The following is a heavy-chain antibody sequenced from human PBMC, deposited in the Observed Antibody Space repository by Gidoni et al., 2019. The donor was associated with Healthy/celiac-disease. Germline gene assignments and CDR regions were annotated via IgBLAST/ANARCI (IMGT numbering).Heavy chain of an antibody. V-gene: IGHV4-34*01. CDR2: INHSGST. J-gene: IGHJ3*02. D-gene: IGHD2-21*02. CDR1: GGSFSGYY. Sequence: QVQLQQWGAGLLKPSETLSLTCAVYGGSFSGYYWSWIRQPPGKGLEWIGEINHSGSTNYNPSLKSRVTISVDTSKNQFSLKLSSVTAADTAVYYCATYYGGNSEHAFDIWGQGTMVTVSS. CDR3: ATYYGGNSEHAFDI.